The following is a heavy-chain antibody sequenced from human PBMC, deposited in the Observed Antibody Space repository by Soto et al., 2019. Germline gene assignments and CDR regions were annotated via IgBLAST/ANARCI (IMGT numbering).Heavy chain of an antibody. J-gene: IGHJ5*02. CDR3: ARFVPYCSSTSCLMNWLDP. V-gene: IGHV4-61*01. CDR1: GGSVSSGSYY. D-gene: IGHD2-2*01. Sequence: PSETLSLTCTVSGGSVSSGSYYWSWIRQPPGKGLEWIGYIYYSGSTNYNPSLKSRVTISVDTSKNQFSLKLSSVTAADTAVYYCARFVPYCSSTSCLMNWLDPWGQGTLVTVSS. CDR2: IYYSGST.